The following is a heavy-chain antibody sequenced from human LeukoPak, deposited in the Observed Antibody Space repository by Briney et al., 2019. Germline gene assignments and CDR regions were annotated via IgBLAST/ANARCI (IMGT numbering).Heavy chain of an antibody. V-gene: IGHV3-30*01. CDR1: GFTFSSYA. CDR3: ARALGGELYHYFDY. D-gene: IGHD3-16*01. Sequence: GRSLRLSCAASGFTFSSYAMHWVRQAPGKGLEWLAVISYDGSNKYYADSVKGRFTISRDNSKNTLYLQMNSLRAEDTAVYYCARALGGELYHYFDYWGQGTLVTASS. J-gene: IGHJ4*02. CDR2: ISYDGSNK.